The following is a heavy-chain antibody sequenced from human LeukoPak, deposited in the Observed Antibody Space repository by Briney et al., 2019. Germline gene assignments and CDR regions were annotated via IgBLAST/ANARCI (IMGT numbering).Heavy chain of an antibody. CDR3: AREEYCNSTRCYKAFDI. J-gene: IGHJ3*02. CDR1: GYSFTSYG. D-gene: IGHD2/OR15-2a*01. CDR2: ISGYNGHT. Sequence: GASVKVSCKASGYSFTSYGISWVRQAPGRGLEWMGWISGYNGHTYYEQNLQGRLTMATDTSTSTAYMELRSLRSDDTALYYCAREEYCNSTRCYKAFDIWGQGTMVTVSS. V-gene: IGHV1-18*01.